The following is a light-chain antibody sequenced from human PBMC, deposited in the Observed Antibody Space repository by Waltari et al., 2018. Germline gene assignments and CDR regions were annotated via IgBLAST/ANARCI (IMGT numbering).Light chain of an antibody. V-gene: IGKV3-20*01. CDR1: QSVSRT. CDR2: DAS. J-gene: IGKJ1*01. CDR3: QKYGTLPAT. Sequence: EIVLTQSPGTLSLSPGERATLSCRPSQSVSRTLAWYQQKPGQAPRLLIYDASSRATGIPDRFSGSGSGTDFSLTISRLEAEDFAVYYCQKYGTLPATFGQGTKVEIK.